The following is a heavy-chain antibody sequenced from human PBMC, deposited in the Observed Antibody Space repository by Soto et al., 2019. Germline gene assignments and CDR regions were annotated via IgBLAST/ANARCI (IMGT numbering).Heavy chain of an antibody. CDR3: AKDQPLSGWYDQYFDL. V-gene: IGHV3-23*01. D-gene: IGHD6-19*01. Sequence: EVQLLESGGGLVQPGGSLRLSCAASGFTFSSYAMSWVRQAPGKGLEWVSAISGSGGSTYDADSVKGRFTISRDNSKNTLYLQMNSLRAEDTAVYYCAKDQPLSGWYDQYFDLWGRGTLVTVSS. J-gene: IGHJ2*01. CDR1: GFTFSSYA. CDR2: ISGSGGST.